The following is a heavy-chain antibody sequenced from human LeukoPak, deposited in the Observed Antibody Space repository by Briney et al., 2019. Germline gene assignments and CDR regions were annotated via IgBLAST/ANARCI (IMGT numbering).Heavy chain of an antibody. V-gene: IGHV4-59*01. CDR3: ASARYYYQYYFDY. Sequence: SETLSLTCTVSGGSISSYYWSWIRQPPGKGLEWIGYIYYSGSTNYNPSLKSRVTISVDTSKNQFSLKLSSVTAADTAVYYCASARYYYQYYFDYWGQGTLVTVSS. CDR1: GGSISSYY. CDR2: IYYSGST. D-gene: IGHD3-22*01. J-gene: IGHJ4*02.